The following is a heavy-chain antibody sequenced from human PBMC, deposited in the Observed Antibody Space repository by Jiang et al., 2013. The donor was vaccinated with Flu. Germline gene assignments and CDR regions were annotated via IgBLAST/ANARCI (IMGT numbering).Heavy chain of an antibody. D-gene: IGHD6-19*01. CDR1: GGTFSSYG. Sequence: GAEVKKPGSSVKVSCKASGGTFSSYGIIWVRQAPGQGLEWMGRIVPILSTTHYAQKFQGRVTITADRSTGTVYMELSSLTSDDTAAYYCARAGGSKYISVAGPYYDYWGQGTLVTVSS. J-gene: IGHJ4*02. CDR3: ARAGGSKYISVAGPYYDY. V-gene: IGHV1-69*04. CDR2: IVPILSTT.